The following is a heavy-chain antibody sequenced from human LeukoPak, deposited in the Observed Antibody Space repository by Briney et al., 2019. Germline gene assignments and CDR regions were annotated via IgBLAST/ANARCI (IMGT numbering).Heavy chain of an antibody. D-gene: IGHD1-26*01. CDR2: ISWNSNTI. CDR1: GFFFDDYA. J-gene: IGHJ6*03. V-gene: IGHV3-9*01. Sequence: GGSLRLSCAASGFFFDDYAMHWVREAPGKGLEWVSGISWNSNTIGYADSVKGRFTISRDNAKNSLYLQMNSLRPEDTALYYCAKDAGGYYYYYMGVWGKGTTVTISS. CDR3: AKDAGGYYYYYMGV.